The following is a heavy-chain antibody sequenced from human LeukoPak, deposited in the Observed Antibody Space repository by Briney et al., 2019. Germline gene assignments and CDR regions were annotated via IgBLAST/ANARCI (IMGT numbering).Heavy chain of an antibody. J-gene: IGHJ6*02. CDR1: GFTVSSNY. CDR2: ISCSGGST. D-gene: IGHD3-3*01. Sequence: PGGSLRLSCAASGFTVSSNYMSWVRQAPGKGLDWVSTISCSGGSTYYADSVKGRFTISRDNAKNSLYLQMNSLRAEDTAVYYCARARDRGYYYGMDVWGQGTTVTVSS. CDR3: ARARDRGYYYGMDV. V-gene: IGHV3-11*04.